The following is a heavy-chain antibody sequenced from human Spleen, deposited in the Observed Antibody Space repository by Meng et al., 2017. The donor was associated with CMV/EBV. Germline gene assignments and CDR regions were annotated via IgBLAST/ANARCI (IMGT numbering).Heavy chain of an antibody. D-gene: IGHD2-2*01. CDR3: ARGSYCSSTSCYGGNWFDP. J-gene: IGHJ5*02. V-gene: IGHV4-34*01. CDR1: AFRGYY. CDR2: INHSGST. Sequence: AFRGYYWNWICQPPGKGLEWIGEINHSGSTNYNPSLKSRVTISVDTSKNQFSLKLTSVTAADTAVYYCARGSYCSSTSCYGGNWFDPWGQGTLVTVSS.